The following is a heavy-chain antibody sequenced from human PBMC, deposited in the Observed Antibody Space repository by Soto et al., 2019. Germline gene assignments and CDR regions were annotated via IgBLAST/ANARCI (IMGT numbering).Heavy chain of an antibody. CDR1: GGAFSNYG. J-gene: IGHJ6*02. CDR2: IIPHFGTT. D-gene: IGHD4-17*01. CDR3: ANVYGDRNFYYYAMDV. Sequence: QVQLVQSGAEVKKPGSSVKVSCKASGGAFSNYGLTWVRQAPGQGLEWMGGIIPHFGTTKYAQKFQGRVTIPADKSTGTVYMELSSLRFEDTAVYYCANVYGDRNFYYYAMDVWGQGSTVTVSS. V-gene: IGHV1-69*06.